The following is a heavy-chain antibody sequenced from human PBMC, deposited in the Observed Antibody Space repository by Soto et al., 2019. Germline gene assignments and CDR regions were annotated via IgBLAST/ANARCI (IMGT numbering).Heavy chain of an antibody. J-gene: IGHJ5*02. D-gene: IGHD3-9*01. CDR3: AILPTGYPNWFGP. CDR1: GFTFSSYA. V-gene: IGHV3-23*01. CDR2: ISGSGRST. Sequence: PGGSLRLSCAASGFTFSSYAMSWVRQAPGKGLEWVPAISGSGRSTYYADSVKGRFTISRDNSKNTLYLQMNSLRAEDTALYYCAILPTGYPNWFGPWGQGTLVTVSS.